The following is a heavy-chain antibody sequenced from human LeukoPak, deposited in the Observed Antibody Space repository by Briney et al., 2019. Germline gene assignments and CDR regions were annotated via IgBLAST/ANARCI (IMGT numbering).Heavy chain of an antibody. CDR1: GGSFSGYY. Sequence: SETPSLTCAVYGGSFSGYYWSWIRQPPGKGLEWIGEINHSGSTNYNPSLKSRVTISVDTSKNQFSLKLSSVTAADTAVYYCARDGSRIWSGYYNWFDPWGQGTLVTVSS. D-gene: IGHD3-3*01. V-gene: IGHV4-34*01. CDR3: ARDGSRIWSGYYNWFDP. CDR2: INHSGST. J-gene: IGHJ5*02.